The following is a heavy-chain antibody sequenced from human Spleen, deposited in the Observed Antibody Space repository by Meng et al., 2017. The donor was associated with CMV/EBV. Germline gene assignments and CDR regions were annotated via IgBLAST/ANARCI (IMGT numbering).Heavy chain of an antibody. CDR3: AREHRILGYCSTTSCFNSIDY. CDR2: ISGSGGST. CDR1: GFTFSSYA. V-gene: IGHV3-23*01. D-gene: IGHD2-2*01. Sequence: GGSLRLSCAASGFTFSSYAMSWVRQAPGKGLEWVSAISGSGGSTYYADSVKGRFTISRDNSKNTLYLQMNSLRAEDTAVYYCAREHRILGYCSTTSCFNSIDYWGQGTLVTVSS. J-gene: IGHJ4*02.